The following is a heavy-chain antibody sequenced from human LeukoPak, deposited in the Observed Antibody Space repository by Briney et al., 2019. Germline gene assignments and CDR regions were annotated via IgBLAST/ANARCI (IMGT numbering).Heavy chain of an antibody. J-gene: IGHJ6*03. Sequence: GGSLRLSCATSGFSFDDYGMSWVRQAPGKGLEWVSGIKWNGGSTGYADSVKGRFTISRDNAKNSLFLQMNSLRAEDTALYYCARAPGVNYYYYMDVWGKGTTVTVS. CDR1: GFSFDDYG. D-gene: IGHD2-8*01. CDR2: IKWNGGST. V-gene: IGHV3-20*04. CDR3: ARAPGVNYYYYMDV.